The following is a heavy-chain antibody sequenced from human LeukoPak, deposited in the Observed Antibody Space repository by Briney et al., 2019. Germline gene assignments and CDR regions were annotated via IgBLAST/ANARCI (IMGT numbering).Heavy chain of an antibody. J-gene: IGHJ6*02. CDR3: AKDLRPHPYYYYGMDV. CDR2: ISWNSGSI. Sequence: GRSLRLSCAASGFTFDDYAMHWVRQAPGKGLEWVSGISWNSGSIGYADSVKGRFTISRDNAKNSLYLQMNSLRAEDTALYYCAKDLRPHPYYYYGMDVWGQGTTVTVSS. CDR1: GFTFDDYA. V-gene: IGHV3-9*01.